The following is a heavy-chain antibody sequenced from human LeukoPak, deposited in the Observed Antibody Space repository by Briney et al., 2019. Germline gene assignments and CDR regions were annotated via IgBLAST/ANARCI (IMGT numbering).Heavy chain of an antibody. Sequence: PLETLSLTCTVSGGSISSYYWSWIRQPPGKGLEWIGYIYYSGSTNYNPSLKSRVTISVDTSKNQFSLKLSSVTAADTAVYYCVRAPGYYDILTGLQEPAFDIWGQGTMVTVSS. CDR1: GGSISSYY. J-gene: IGHJ3*02. CDR2: IYYSGST. V-gene: IGHV4-59*01. D-gene: IGHD3-9*01. CDR3: VRAPGYYDILTGLQEPAFDI.